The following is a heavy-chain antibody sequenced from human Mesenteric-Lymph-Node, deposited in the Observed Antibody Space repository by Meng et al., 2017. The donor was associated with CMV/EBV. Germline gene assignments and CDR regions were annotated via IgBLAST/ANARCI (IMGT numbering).Heavy chain of an antibody. CDR1: GFTFSGDW. Sequence: GESLKISCAASGFTFSGDWMHWVRQAPGKGLEWVAGIDAGFDTNYPVSVKGRFTISRENAKNSLYLQMNSLTAGDTAVYYCARGGSWGWIIWGQGTMVTVSS. CDR3: ARGGSWGWII. D-gene: IGHD6-13*01. V-gene: IGHV3-13*01. J-gene: IGHJ3*02. CDR2: IDAGFDT.